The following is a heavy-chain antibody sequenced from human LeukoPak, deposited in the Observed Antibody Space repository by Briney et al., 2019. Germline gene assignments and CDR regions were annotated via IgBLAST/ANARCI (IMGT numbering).Heavy chain of an antibody. CDR3: ARGVSVYYDSSGYYYFDY. CDR1: GDSISSDAFY. Sequence: SQTLSLTCTVSGDSISSDAFYWSWVRQHPGKGLEWIGYIYYSGSTSYNPSLKSRPTISVDTSKNQFSLKLRSVTAADTAVYYCARGVSVYYDSSGYYYFDYWGLGTLVTVSS. CDR2: IYYSGST. V-gene: IGHV4-31*03. J-gene: IGHJ4*02. D-gene: IGHD3-22*01.